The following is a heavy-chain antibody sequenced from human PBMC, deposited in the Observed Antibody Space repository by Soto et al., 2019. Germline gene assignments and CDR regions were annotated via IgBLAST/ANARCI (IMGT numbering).Heavy chain of an antibody. J-gene: IGHJ6*03. CDR1: GITVSSHY. CDR3: ARKNYGWYDAYYYFYFMDV. CDR2: IYGDGTT. D-gene: IGHD6-19*01. Sequence: EVQLVESGGALVQPGGSLRLSCAASGITVSSHYMTWVRQAPGKGLEWVSVIYGDGTTYYADSVKGRFIISRDESKDMLYLQMNSLRVEDTAVYFCARKNYGWYDAYYYFYFMDVWGKGTTVTVSS. V-gene: IGHV3-66*01.